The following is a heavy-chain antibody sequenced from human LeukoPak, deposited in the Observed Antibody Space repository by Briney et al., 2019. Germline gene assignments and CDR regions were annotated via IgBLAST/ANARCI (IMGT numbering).Heavy chain of an antibody. CDR3: AKVIYSGYDLFDD. CDR2: ISGDGGST. CDR1: GFTFDDYP. J-gene: IGHJ4*02. V-gene: IGHV3-43*02. D-gene: IGHD5-12*01. Sequence: TGGSLRLSCAASGFTFDDYPMHWVRQAPGKGLEWVSLISGDGGSTYYADSVKGRFTISRDNSKNSLYLQMNSLRTEDTALNYCAKVIYSGYDLFDDWGQRTLVTVSS.